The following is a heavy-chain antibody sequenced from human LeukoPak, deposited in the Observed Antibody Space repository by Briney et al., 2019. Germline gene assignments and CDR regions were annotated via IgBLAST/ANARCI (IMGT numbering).Heavy chain of an antibody. CDR1: GFTVSSNY. Sequence: PGGSLRLSCAASGFTVSSNYMSWVRQAPGKGLEWVSVISGSGGSTYYADSVKGRFTISRDNSKNTLYLQMNGLRAEDTAVYYCAKGPAAYCGGDCYSHYWGQGTLVTVSS. CDR2: ISGSGGST. D-gene: IGHD2-21*02. V-gene: IGHV3-23*01. J-gene: IGHJ4*02. CDR3: AKGPAAYCGGDCYSHY.